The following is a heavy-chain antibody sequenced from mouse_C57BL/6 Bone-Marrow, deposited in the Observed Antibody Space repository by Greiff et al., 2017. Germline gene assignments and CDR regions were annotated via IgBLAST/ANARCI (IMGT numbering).Heavy chain of an antibody. J-gene: IGHJ2*01. CDR2: IDPSDSYT. CDR3: ARSKTVVPFDY. D-gene: IGHD1-1*01. V-gene: IGHV1-50*01. CDR1: GYTFTSYW. Sequence: QVQLQQPGAELVKPGASVKLSCKASGYTFTSYWMQWVKQRPGQGLEWIGEIDPSDSYTNYNQKFKGKATLTVDPSASTAYMQLSSLTSEDSAVYYCARSKTVVPFDYWGQGTTLTVSS.